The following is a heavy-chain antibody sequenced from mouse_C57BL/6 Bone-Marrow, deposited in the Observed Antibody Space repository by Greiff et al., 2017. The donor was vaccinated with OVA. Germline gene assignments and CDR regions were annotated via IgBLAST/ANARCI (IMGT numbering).Heavy chain of an antibody. CDR1: GYTFTSYW. CDR2: IHPNSGST. J-gene: IGHJ4*01. Sequence: QVQLQQPGAELVKPGASVKLSCKASGYTFTSYWMPWVKPRPGQGLEWIGMIHPNSGSTNYNEKFKSKATLTVDKSSSTAYMQLSSLTSEDSAVYYCARGLTTAMDDWGQGTSVTVSS. D-gene: IGHD1-1*01. CDR3: ARGLTTAMDD. V-gene: IGHV1-64*01.